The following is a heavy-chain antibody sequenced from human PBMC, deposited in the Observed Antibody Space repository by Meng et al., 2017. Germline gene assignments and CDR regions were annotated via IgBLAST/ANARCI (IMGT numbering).Heavy chain of an antibody. Sequence: LVEAGGGLDETGGAVELSSDSSGFTFSYYYKSWSRKPPGKGLEWVSFISSSRSSIYYADAVKGRFTISRDNAKNSLYLQMNSLRAEDTAVYYCSRDRSSSAIIPIGYWGQGTLVTVSS. CDR3: SRDRSSSAIIPIGY. CDR2: ISSSRSSI. V-gene: IGHV3-11*01. D-gene: IGHD6-25*01. CDR1: GFTFSYYY. J-gene: IGHJ4*02.